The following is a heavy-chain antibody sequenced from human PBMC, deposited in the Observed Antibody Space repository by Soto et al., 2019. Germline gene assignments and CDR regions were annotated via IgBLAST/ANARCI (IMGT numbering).Heavy chain of an antibody. CDR2: INPNSGGT. CDR3: ARGEAADDTYFDY. D-gene: IGHD6-13*01. CDR1: GYPFTVYY. J-gene: IGHJ4*02. V-gene: IGHV1-2*04. Sequence: GASVKVSCKASGYPFTVYYMHWVRQAPGQGLEWMGWINPNSGGTNYAQKFQGWVTMTRDASISTAYMELSRLRSDDTAVYYCARGEAADDTYFDYWGQGTLVTVSS.